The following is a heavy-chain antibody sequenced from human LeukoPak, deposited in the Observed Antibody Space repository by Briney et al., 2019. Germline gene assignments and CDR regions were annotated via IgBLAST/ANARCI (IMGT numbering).Heavy chain of an antibody. CDR3: VRPDDNSFDF. CDR1: GGSLSSSSYY. D-gene: IGHD3-9*01. V-gene: IGHV4-39*01. CDR2: IYETGST. J-gene: IGHJ3*01. Sequence: PSETLSLTRSVSGGSLSSSSYYWGWIRQPPGRGLEWIGNIYETGSTNYNPSLKSRVTISVDTSKNQFSLKLSSVTAADTAVYYCVRPDDNSFDFWGQGTMVTVSS.